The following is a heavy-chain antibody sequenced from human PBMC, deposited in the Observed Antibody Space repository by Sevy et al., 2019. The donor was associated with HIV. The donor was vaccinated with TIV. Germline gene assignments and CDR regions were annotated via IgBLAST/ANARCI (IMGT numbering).Heavy chain of an antibody. CDR3: ARAVRITMVRGVTRWFDP. Sequence: ASVKVSCKASGYTFTSYDINWVRQATGQGLEWMGWMNPNSGNTGYAQKFQGRVTMTRNTSISTAYMELSSLRSEDTAVYYCARAVRITMVRGVTRWFDPWGQGTLVTVSS. CDR2: MNPNSGNT. D-gene: IGHD3-10*01. J-gene: IGHJ5*02. CDR1: GYTFTSYD. V-gene: IGHV1-8*01.